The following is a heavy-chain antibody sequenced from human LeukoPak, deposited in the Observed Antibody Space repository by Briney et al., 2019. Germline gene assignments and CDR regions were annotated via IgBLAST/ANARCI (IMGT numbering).Heavy chain of an antibody. CDR1: AFTFSDCS. CDR3: ARDRLTSGSYFFDY. J-gene: IGHJ4*02. D-gene: IGHD1-26*01. Sequence: GGSLRLPCAASAFTFSDCSMNWVRQAPGKGLEWISYISGRSSTIYYADSVRGRFTISRDNAKNSMYLQMNSLRAEDTAVYYCARDRLTSGSYFFDYWGQGTLVTVSS. CDR2: ISGRSSTI. V-gene: IGHV3-48*01.